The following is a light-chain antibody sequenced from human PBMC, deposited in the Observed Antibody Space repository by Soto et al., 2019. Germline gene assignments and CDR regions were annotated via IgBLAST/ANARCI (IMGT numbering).Light chain of an antibody. CDR1: QRISVW. CDR2: DVS. CDR3: QHYNAYSPYT. J-gene: IGKJ2*01. V-gene: IGKV1-5*01. Sequence: IHMTHSPSTLSASVWYTVTITFRSIQRISVWLSWHQQKPGKAPKLLIYDVSALKRGVPPRFSGSGSGTEFTLTITSLQPDDFATYYCQHYNAYSPYTFGQGTKVDI.